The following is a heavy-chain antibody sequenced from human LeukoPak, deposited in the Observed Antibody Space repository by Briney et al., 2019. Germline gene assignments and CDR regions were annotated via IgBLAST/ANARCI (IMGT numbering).Heavy chain of an antibody. CDR2: ISAYNGNT. CDR3: ARDESELVVPAATAHY. Sequence: GASVKVSCKASGYTFTSYGISWVRQAPGQGLEWMGWISAYNGNTNYAQKLQGRVTMITDTSTSTAYMELRSLRSDDTAVYYCARDESELVVPAATAHYWGQGTLVTVSS. V-gene: IGHV1-18*01. D-gene: IGHD2-2*01. J-gene: IGHJ4*02. CDR1: GYTFTSYG.